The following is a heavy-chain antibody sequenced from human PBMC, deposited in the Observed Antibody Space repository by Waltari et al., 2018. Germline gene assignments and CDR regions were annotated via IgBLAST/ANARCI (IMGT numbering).Heavy chain of an antibody. Sequence: MNWVRQAPGKGLEWVAVIWYDGSNKNYVDSVKGRFTISRDNSKNTMYLEMNRLRAEDTAVYFCARGDGGSGLGASDIWGQGTMVTVSS. V-gene: IGHV3-33*01. CDR2: IWYDGSNK. J-gene: IGHJ3*02. CDR3: ARGDGGSGLGASDI. D-gene: IGHD3-3*01.